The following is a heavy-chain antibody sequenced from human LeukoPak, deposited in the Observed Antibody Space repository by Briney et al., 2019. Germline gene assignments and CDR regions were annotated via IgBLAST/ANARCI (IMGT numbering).Heavy chain of an antibody. J-gene: IGHJ5*02. Sequence: SETLSLTCTVSGGSISSSFYYWAWIRQPPGKGLEWIGSIFYSGSTYYNPSLKSRVTISVDTSKSQFSLKLSSVTAADTALYYCAVVIRPYNWFDPWGQGTLVTVSS. V-gene: IGHV4-39*07. CDR1: GGSISSSFYY. CDR3: AVVIRPYNWFDP. D-gene: IGHD3-22*01. CDR2: IFYSGST.